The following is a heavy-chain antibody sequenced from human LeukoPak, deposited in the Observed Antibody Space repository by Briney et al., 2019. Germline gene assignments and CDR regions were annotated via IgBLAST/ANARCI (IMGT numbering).Heavy chain of an antibody. V-gene: IGHV3-53*05. CDR2: IYSGGST. CDR3: AKNWYYYDSSGYFHDAFDI. J-gene: IGHJ3*02. D-gene: IGHD3-22*01. Sequence: GSLRLSCAASGFTVSSNYMSWVRQAPGKGLEWVSVIYSGGSTYYADSVKGRFTISRDNSKNTLYLQMNSLRAEDTAVYYCAKNWYYYDSSGYFHDAFDIWGQGTMVTVSS. CDR1: GFTVSSNY.